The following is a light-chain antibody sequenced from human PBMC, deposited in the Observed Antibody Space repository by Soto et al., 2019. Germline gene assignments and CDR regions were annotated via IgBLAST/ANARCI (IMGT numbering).Light chain of an antibody. V-gene: IGLV1-51*02. CDR1: SSNIGNNY. CDR3: GTWDIRLNINWM. Sequence: QSVLTQPPSVSAAPGQTVTISCSGSSSNIGNNYVSWYQHLPGTAPRLHIFENNKRPSGIPDRFSGSKSGASATLAITGLQTGDEADYYCGTWDIRLNINWMFGGGTKVTVL. J-gene: IGLJ3*02. CDR2: ENN.